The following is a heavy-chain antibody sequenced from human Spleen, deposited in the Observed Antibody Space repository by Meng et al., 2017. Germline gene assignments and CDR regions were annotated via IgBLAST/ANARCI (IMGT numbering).Heavy chain of an antibody. D-gene: IGHD6-19*01. CDR2: IGHSGTT. CDR3: VRSSGWVRTGFDP. V-gene: IGHV4-39*01. J-gene: IGHJ5*02. CDR1: GGSISTSGYY. Sequence: QPQLQESGPVLVRPSEPLSLTCSVSGGSISTSGYYWGWIRQPPGKGLEWIGSIGHSGTTYYTPSLRRRVTVSIDTSKNQFSLEVTSVTAADTAVYYCVRSSGWVRTGFDPWGQGTLVTVSS.